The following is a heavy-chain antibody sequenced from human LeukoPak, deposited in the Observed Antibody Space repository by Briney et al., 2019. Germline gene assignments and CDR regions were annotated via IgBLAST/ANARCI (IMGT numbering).Heavy chain of an antibody. J-gene: IGHJ4*02. Sequence: SETLSLTCAVYGGSFSGYYWSWIRQPPGKGLEWIGYIYYSGSTNYNPSLKSRVTISVDTSKNQFSLKLSSVTAADTAVYYCARVKELLWFGELSPAYFDYWGQGTLVTVSS. V-gene: IGHV4-59*01. CDR1: GGSFSGYY. CDR3: ARVKELLWFGELSPAYFDY. D-gene: IGHD3-10*01. CDR2: IYYSGST.